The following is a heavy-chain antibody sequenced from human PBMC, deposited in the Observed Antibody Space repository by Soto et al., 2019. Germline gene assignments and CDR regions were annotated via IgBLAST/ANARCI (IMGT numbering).Heavy chain of an antibody. CDR3: ATEGFSGSYHAY. J-gene: IGHJ4*02. D-gene: IGHD1-26*01. CDR1: GGILSNYV. Sequence: QVQLVQSGAEVKKPGSSVKVSCKASGGILSNYVIAWVRQAPGQGLEWMGGIIPLSGTAKYAQKFQGRVTITADESSNTAYMDLSSLRSDDTAFYYGATEGFSGSYHAYWGQGTLVTVSS. CDR2: IIPLSGTA. V-gene: IGHV1-69*01.